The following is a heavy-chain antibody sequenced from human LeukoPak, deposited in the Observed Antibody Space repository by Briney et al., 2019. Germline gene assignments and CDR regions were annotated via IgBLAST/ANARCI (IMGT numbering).Heavy chain of an antibody. CDR2: IKNDGSER. CDR1: GFVFRNYF. Sequence: GGSLRLSCAASGFVFRNYFMSWVRQAPGKGLEWVASIKNDGSERYYVDSVRGRYTISRDNAKNTLYLQMNSLRVEDTAVYYCARGRPHGNDYWGQGTLVTVSS. V-gene: IGHV3-7*01. CDR3: ARGRPHGNDY. J-gene: IGHJ4*02. D-gene: IGHD4-23*01.